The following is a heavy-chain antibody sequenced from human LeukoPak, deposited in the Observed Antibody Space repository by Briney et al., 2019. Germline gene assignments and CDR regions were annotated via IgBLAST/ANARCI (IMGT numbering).Heavy chain of an antibody. CDR2: IDSSSAYI. J-gene: IGHJ3*01. V-gene: IGHV3-21*01. Sequence: RGALRLSCAASGXTFSSYSMNWVRQAPGKGLEWVSSIDSSSAYIFYADSVKGRFTISRYNAKNSLYLQMNSLRAEDTAVYYCTSRYCTSTNSYAFDVWGQGTMVTVSS. D-gene: IGHD2-2*01. CDR3: TSRYCTSTNSYAFDV. CDR1: GXTFSSYS.